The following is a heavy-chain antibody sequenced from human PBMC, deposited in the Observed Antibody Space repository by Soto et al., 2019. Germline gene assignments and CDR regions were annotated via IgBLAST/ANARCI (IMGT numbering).Heavy chain of an antibody. V-gene: IGHV4-30-2*01. D-gene: IGHD3-9*01. J-gene: IGHJ3*02. CDR1: GGSINNGGYS. Sequence: SETLSLTCNVSGGSINNGGYSWSWLRQPPGKGLEWIGYISHGGNTYYNPSLRSRVIMSIDKSKNHFSLGLESVTAADTATYYCARTSYDILTGRLDAFDIWGQGTMVTVSS. CDR3: ARTSYDILTGRLDAFDI. CDR2: ISHGGNT.